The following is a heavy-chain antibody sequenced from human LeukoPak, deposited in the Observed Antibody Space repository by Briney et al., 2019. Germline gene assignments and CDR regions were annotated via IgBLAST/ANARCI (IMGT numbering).Heavy chain of an antibody. V-gene: IGHV3-23*01. CDR1: GFTFSSYA. J-gene: IGHJ4*02. Sequence: GGSLRLSCAASGFTFSSYAMSWVRQAPGKGLEWVSAISGSGGSTYYADSVKGRFTISRDNSKNTLYLQMNSLRAGDTAVYYCAKDNDILRYYFDYWGQGTLVTVSS. CDR2: ISGSGGST. D-gene: IGHD3-9*01. CDR3: AKDNDILRYYFDY.